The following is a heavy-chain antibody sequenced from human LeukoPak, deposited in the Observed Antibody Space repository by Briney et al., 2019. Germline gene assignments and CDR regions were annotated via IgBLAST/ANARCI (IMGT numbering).Heavy chain of an antibody. CDR2: IYYSGST. CDR1: GGSISSYY. D-gene: IGHD2-15*01. J-gene: IGHJ5*02. CDR3: ARRGTYCSGGSCYGNWFDP. Sequence: SETLSLTCSVSGGSISSYYWSWIRQPPGKGLEWIGYIYYSGSTNYNPSLESRVTISLDTSKNQFSLKLSSVTAADTAVYYCARRGTYCSGGSCYGNWFDPWGQGTLVTVSS. V-gene: IGHV4-59*01.